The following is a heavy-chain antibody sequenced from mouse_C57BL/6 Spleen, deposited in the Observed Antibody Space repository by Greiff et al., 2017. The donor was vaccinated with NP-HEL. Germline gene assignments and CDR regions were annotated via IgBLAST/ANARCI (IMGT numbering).Heavy chain of an antibody. D-gene: IGHD2-1*01. CDR1: GFTFSDYY. V-gene: IGHV5-16*01. Sequence: EVMLVESEGGLVQPGSSMKLSCTASGFTFSDYYMAWVRQVPEKGLEWVANINYDGSSTYYLDSLKSRFIISRDNAKNILYLQMSSLKSEDTATYYCARDGIYYGNYGAMDYWGQGTSVTVSS. CDR2: INYDGSST. CDR3: ARDGIYYGNYGAMDY. J-gene: IGHJ4*01.